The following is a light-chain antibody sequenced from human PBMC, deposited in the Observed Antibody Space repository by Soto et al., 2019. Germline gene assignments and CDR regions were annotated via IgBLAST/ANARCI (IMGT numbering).Light chain of an antibody. Sequence: DIQMTQSPSTLSASVGDRVTITCRASQSISSWLAWYQQKPGQAPKLLIYKASELESGVSSRFGGSGSGTGFTLTISSLQPDDFATYYCQQYKSYPWTFGQGTKVEIK. J-gene: IGKJ1*01. CDR3: QQYKSYPWT. V-gene: IGKV1-5*03. CDR1: QSISSW. CDR2: KAS.